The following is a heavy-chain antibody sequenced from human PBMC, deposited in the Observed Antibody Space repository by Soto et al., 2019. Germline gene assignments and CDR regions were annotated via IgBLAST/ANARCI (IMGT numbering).Heavy chain of an antibody. J-gene: IGHJ6*02. CDR2: IYHSGST. D-gene: IGHD4-17*01. V-gene: IGHV4-4*02. CDR1: GGSISSSNW. CDR3: ARDNYGDYPPRDYGMDV. Sequence: SETLSLTCAVSGGSISSSNWWSWVRQPPGKGLEWIGEIYHSGSTNYNPSLKSRVTISVDKSKNQFSLKLSSVTAADTAVYYCARDNYGDYPPRDYGMDVWGQGTTVTVSS.